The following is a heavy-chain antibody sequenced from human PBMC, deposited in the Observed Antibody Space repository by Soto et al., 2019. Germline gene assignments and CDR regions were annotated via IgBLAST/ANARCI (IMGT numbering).Heavy chain of an antibody. CDR2: IYYSGGT. Sequence: SETLSLTCTVSGGSVSSGSYYWSWIRQPPGKGLEWIGYIYYSGGTNYNPSLKSRVTISVDTSKNQFSLKLSSVTAADTAVYYCARDLRATKRFGLGWFDPWGQGTLVTVSS. V-gene: IGHV4-61*01. J-gene: IGHJ5*02. CDR1: GGSVSSGSYY. D-gene: IGHD1-26*01. CDR3: ARDLRATKRFGLGWFDP.